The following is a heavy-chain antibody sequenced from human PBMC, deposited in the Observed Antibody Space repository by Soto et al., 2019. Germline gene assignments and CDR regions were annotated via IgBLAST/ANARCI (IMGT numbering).Heavy chain of an antibody. CDR1: GGSISGTTYS. J-gene: IGHJ4*02. Sequence: PSXTLSLTCAVSGGSISGTTYSWSWIRQPAGKGLEWIGYIYDSGNTYYNPSLKSQFSISVDRSKNQFSLKLSSVTAADTAVYYCARGQGAAAGHSNFDYWGQGALVTVSS. V-gene: IGHV4-30-2*01. CDR3: ARGQGAAAGHSNFDY. D-gene: IGHD6-13*01. CDR2: IYDSGNT.